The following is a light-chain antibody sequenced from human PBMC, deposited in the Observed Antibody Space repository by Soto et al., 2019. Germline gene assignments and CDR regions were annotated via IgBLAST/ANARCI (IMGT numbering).Light chain of an antibody. CDR3: LQDINYPWT. V-gene: IGKV1-6*01. CDR1: QGIRNN. CDR2: GAS. J-gene: IGKJ1*01. Sequence: IQMSQSPSSLLASAADRVTITCRASQGIRNNLGWYQQKPGKAPKRLIYGASNLQSGVPPRFSGSGSGTDFTLAISSLQPEDSATYYCLQDINYPWTFGQGTKVDIK.